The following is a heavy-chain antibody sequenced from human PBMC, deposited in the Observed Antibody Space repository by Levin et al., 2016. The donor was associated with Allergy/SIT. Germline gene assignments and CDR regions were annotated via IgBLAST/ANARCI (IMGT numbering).Heavy chain of an antibody. CDR1: GDSITSSNY. CDR2: IYHTGHT. D-gene: IGHD6-19*01. Sequence: SETLSLTCSVSGDSITSSNYWSWVRLSPGQGPEWIGEIYHTGHTNYSPSLKSRATISVDKSNNRFSLVLRAMTVADTAVYFCARDHAVRTTPAGNRWLDPWGQGILATVSS. V-gene: IGHV4-4*02. CDR3: ARDHAVRTTPAGNRWLDP. J-gene: IGHJ5*02.